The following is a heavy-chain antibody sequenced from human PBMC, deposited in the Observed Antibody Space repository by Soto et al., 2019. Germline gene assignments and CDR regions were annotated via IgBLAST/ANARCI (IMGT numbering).Heavy chain of an antibody. D-gene: IGHD6-19*01. V-gene: IGHV4-31*03. Sequence: QVQLQESGPGLVKPSQTLSLICTVSGDSTRSGGYYWTWIRQHPGKGPEWIGYIYPSGTTYYNPSLESRLIMSLDTSKNQFSLSLNSVTAADTAMYYCARDRGGYGNLDSWGQGTLVIVSS. CDR1: GDSTRSGGYY. CDR3: ARDRGGYGNLDS. J-gene: IGHJ4*02. CDR2: IYPSGTT.